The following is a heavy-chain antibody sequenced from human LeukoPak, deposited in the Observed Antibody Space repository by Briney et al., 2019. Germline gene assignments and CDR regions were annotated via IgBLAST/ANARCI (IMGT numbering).Heavy chain of an antibody. J-gene: IGHJ6*03. CDR1: GGSFSGYY. V-gene: IGHV4-34*01. Sequence: SETLSLTCAVYGGSFSGYYWSWIRQPPGKGLEWIGEINHSGSTNYNPSLKSRVTISVDTSKNQFSLKLSSVTAADTAVYYCARAVRRVAAVSLYYMDVWGKGTTVTVSS. CDR2: INHSGST. CDR3: ARAVRRVAAVSLYYMDV. D-gene: IGHD6-13*01.